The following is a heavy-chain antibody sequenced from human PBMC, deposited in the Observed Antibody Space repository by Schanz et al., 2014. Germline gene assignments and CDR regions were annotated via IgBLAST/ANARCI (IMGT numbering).Heavy chain of an antibody. V-gene: IGHV1-3*04. CDR3: ARGIGGYGANNYFDS. CDR1: EYSFTSYS. D-gene: IGHD5-12*01. J-gene: IGHJ4*02. Sequence: QVHLVQSGAEVKRPGASVKVSCKASEYSFTSYSMHWVRQAPGQRLEWMGWINTGSGDTKYSQNFQGRVTITRDTSASTAYMEVSSLRSEDTAVYSCARGIGGYGANNYFDSWGQGTLVNVSS. CDR2: INTGSGDT.